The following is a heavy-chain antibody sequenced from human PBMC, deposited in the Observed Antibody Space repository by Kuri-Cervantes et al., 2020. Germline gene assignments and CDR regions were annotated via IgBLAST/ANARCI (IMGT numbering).Heavy chain of an antibody. CDR3: ARSRRLGFLDY. Sequence: ESLKISCTVSGGSISTYYWGWIRQPPGKGLEWIGSIYYSGSTYYNPSLKSRVTISVDTSKNQFSLKLSSVTAADTAVYYCARSRRLGFLDYWGQGTLVTVSS. J-gene: IGHJ4*02. CDR2: IYYSGST. CDR1: GGSISTYY. V-gene: IGHV4-39*01. D-gene: IGHD2/OR15-2a*01.